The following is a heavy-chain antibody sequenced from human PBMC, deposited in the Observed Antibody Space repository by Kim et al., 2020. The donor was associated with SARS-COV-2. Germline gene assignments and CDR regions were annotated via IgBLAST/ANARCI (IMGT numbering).Heavy chain of an antibody. CDR3: ARGGEIDSGDAFDI. J-gene: IGHJ3*02. D-gene: IGHD1-26*01. CDR2: IYHSGST. CDR1: GGSISSGGYS. Sequence: TLSLTCAVSGGSISSGGYSWSWIRQPPGKGLEWIGYIYHSGSTYYNPSLKSRVTISVDRSKNQFSLKLSSVTAADTAVYYCARGGEIDSGDAFDIWGQGTMVTVSS. V-gene: IGHV4-30-2*01.